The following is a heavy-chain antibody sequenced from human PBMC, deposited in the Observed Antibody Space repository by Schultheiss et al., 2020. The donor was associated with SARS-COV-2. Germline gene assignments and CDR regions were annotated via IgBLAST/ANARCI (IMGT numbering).Heavy chain of an antibody. CDR3: ARYCTNGVCYTGGYYYGMDV. J-gene: IGHJ6*02. V-gene: IGHV4-34*01. Sequence: SETLSLTCTVSGGSISDSFWSWIRQPPEKGLEWIGEINHSGSTNYNPSLKSRVTISVDTSKNQFSLKLSSVTAADTAVYYCARYCTNGVCYTGGYYYGMDVWGQGTTVTVSS. CDR2: INHSGST. D-gene: IGHD2-8*01. CDR1: GGSISDSF.